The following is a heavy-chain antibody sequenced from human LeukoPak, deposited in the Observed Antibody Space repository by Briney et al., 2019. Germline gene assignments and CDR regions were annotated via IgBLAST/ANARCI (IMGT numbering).Heavy chain of an antibody. CDR2: IYYSGSN. CDR3: AMGATSAFDI. Sequence: PSETLSLTCTVSGGSISSYYWSWIRQPPGKGLEWIGYIYYSGSNNYNPSLKSRVTTTVDTSKNQSSLKLSSVAAADTAVYYCAMGATSAFDIWGQGTMVTVSS. J-gene: IGHJ3*02. V-gene: IGHV4-59*01. D-gene: IGHD1-26*01. CDR1: GGSISSYY.